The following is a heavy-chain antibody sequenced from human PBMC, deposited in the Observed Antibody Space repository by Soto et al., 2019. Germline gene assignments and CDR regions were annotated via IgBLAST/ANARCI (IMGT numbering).Heavy chain of an antibody. CDR1: GGSISSGDYY. D-gene: IGHD6-6*01. Sequence: SETLSLTSTVSGGSISSGDYYWSWIRQPPGKGLEWIGYIYYSGSTYYNPSLKSRVTISVDTSKNQFSLKLSSVTAADTAVYYCARVGSSIATRPFDYWGQGTLVTVSS. CDR3: ARVGSSIATRPFDY. J-gene: IGHJ4*02. CDR2: IYYSGST. V-gene: IGHV4-30-4*01.